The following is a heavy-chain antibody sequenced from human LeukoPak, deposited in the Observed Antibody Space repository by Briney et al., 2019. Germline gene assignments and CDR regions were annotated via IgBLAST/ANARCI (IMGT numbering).Heavy chain of an antibody. J-gene: IGHJ6*03. Sequence: PETLSLTCVLYGGSFSGYYSSWIRHPPEEGREWIGEIIHGGGTNYNPTLQRRVAISVDTSKNQFSLKLSSVAAADTAVYYCARVFGGYKTRGYMDVWGKGTTVTVSS. CDR3: ARVFGGYKTRGYMDV. CDR1: GGSFSGYY. CDR2: IIHGGGT. V-gene: IGHV4-34*12. D-gene: IGHD5-24*01.